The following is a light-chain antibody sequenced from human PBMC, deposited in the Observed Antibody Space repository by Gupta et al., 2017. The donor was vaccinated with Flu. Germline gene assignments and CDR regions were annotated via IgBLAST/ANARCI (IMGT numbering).Light chain of an antibody. CDR2: LGS. CDR3: KQGQQTPLT. V-gene: IGKV2-28*01. Sequence: IVLPQSPLSLLVIPGEPASIPSRSTHTLVHSNRSYYVDWYLQKPGQSPQLLIFLGSHRATGVSYRFSGSGSGTDFTLKISRVEAEDVGIYYCKQGQQTPLTFGGGTKVDIK. CDR1: HTLVHSNRSYY. J-gene: IGKJ4*01.